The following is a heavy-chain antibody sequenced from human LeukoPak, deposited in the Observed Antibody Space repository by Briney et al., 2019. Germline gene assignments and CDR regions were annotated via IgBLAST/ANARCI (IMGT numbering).Heavy chain of an antibody. CDR2: MNPASGNT. CDR3: ARVPREIASI. V-gene: IGHV1-8*01. Sequence: ASVKVSCKASGYTFTSYDINWVRQATGQGLEWMGYMNPASGNTGYAQKFQGRVTMTTDTSISTAYMELSSLRSEDTAVYYCARVPREIASIWGQGTLVTVSS. D-gene: IGHD3-16*02. J-gene: IGHJ4*02. CDR1: GYTFTSYD.